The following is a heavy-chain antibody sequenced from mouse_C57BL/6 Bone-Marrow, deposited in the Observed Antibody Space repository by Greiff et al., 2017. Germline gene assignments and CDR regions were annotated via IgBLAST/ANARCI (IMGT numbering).Heavy chain of an antibody. CDR2: INYDGSST. CDR1: GFTFSDYY. Sequence: EVKVVESEGGLVQPGSSMKLSCTASGFTFSDYYMAWVRQVPEKGLEWVANINYDGSSTYYLDSLKSRFIISRDNAKNILYLQMSSLKSEDTATYYCAREYGGTYFDYWGQGTTLTVSS. V-gene: IGHV5-16*01. D-gene: IGHD3-3*01. J-gene: IGHJ2*01. CDR3: AREYGGTYFDY.